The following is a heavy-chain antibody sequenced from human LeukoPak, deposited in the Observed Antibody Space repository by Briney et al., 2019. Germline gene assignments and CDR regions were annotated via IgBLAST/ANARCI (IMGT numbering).Heavy chain of an antibody. Sequence: PGGSLRLSCAASEFTFNNYWMHWVRQAPGKGLVWVSRIKNDGKITTYADSVKGRFTTSRDNAKNTFYLQMNSLRVEDTAVYYCARATSESSWLDPWGQGTLVTASS. CDR1: EFTFNNYW. CDR2: IKNDGKIT. D-gene: IGHD1-26*01. V-gene: IGHV3-74*01. J-gene: IGHJ5*02. CDR3: ARATSESSWLDP.